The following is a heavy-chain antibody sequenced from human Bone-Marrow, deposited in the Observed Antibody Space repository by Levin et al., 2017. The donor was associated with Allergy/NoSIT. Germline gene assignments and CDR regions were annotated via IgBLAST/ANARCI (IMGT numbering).Heavy chain of an antibody. CDR1: GFTFSSYW. J-gene: IGHJ4*02. V-gene: IGHV3-7*03. D-gene: IGHD4-23*01. CDR3: ARGITTGVDYFDY. Sequence: EGSLRLSCAVSGFTFSSYWMTWVRQAPGKGLEWVANIKQDGGEKYYVDSVKGRFTISRDNAKNSLYLQMNSLGAEDTAVYYCARGITTGVDYFDYWGQGTLVTVSS. CDR2: IKQDGGEK.